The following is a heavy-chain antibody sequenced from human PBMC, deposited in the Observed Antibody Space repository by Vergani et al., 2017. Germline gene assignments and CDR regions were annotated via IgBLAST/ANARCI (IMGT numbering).Heavy chain of an antibody. CDR2: ISGSGGST. CDR3: SRSGRLYYYYGMDV. D-gene: IGHD2-15*01. Sequence: EVQLLESGGGLVQPGGSLRLSCAASGFTFRSYAMSWVRQAPGKGLEWVSAISGSGGSTYYADSVKGRFTISRDNSKNTLYLQMNSLRAEDTAVYYSSRSGRLYYYYGMDVWGQGTTVTVSS. J-gene: IGHJ6*02. V-gene: IGHV3-23*01. CDR1: GFTFRSYA.